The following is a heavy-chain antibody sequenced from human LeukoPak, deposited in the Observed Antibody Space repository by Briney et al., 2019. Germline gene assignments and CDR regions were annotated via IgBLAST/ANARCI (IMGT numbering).Heavy chain of an antibody. CDR1: GLTFSRYA. Sequence: GGSLRLSCAVSGLTFSRYAMSWVRQAPGKGLEWVSAISESGSGTYYADSVKGRFTISRDNSKDTLSLQMNSLRAEDTAVYYCAKVSVRYSSGWYAYWGQGTLVTVSS. V-gene: IGHV3-23*01. CDR2: ISESGSGT. J-gene: IGHJ4*02. CDR3: AKVSVRYSSGWYAY. D-gene: IGHD6-19*01.